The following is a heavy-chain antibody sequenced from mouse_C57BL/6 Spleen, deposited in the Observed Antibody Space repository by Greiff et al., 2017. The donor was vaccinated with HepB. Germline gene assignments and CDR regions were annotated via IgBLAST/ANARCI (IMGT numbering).Heavy chain of an antibody. J-gene: IGHJ4*01. CDR1: GYTFTSYW. CDR2: IDPSDSET. CDR3: ARGGRREYYAMDY. Sequence: QVQLKQPGAELVRPGSSVKLSCKASGYTFTSYWMHWVKQRPIQGLEWIGNIDPSDSETHYNQKFKDKATLTVDKSSSTAYMQLSSLTSEDSAVYYCARGGRREYYAMDYWGQGTSVTVSS. V-gene: IGHV1-52*01. D-gene: IGHD3-3*01.